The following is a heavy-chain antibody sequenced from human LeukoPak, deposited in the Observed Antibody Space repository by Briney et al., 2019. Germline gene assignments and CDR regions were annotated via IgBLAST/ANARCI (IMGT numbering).Heavy chain of an antibody. V-gene: IGHV5-51*01. D-gene: IGHD3-16*01. Sequence: KAGESLKISCKGSGYSFNIYWIGWVRQMPGKGLEWMGIIYPGDSDTRYSPSFQGQVTISADKSISTAYLQWSSLKASDTAIYFCARRAALGMRYFDSWGQGVLLTVSS. J-gene: IGHJ4*02. CDR2: IYPGDSDT. CDR1: GYSFNIYW. CDR3: ARRAALGMRYFDS.